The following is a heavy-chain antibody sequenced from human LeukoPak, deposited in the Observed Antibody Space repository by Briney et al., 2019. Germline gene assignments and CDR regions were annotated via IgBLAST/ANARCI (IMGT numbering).Heavy chain of an antibody. J-gene: IGHJ4*02. Sequence: GGSLRLSCAASGFTFSSYSMNWVRQAPGKGLEWVSSISSSSSYIYYADSVKGRFTISRDNAKNSLYLQMNSLRAHDTAVYYCARLYSWDYFDYWGQGTLVTVSS. CDR3: ARLYSWDYFDY. CDR1: GFTFSSYS. D-gene: IGHD5-18*01. V-gene: IGHV3-21*01. CDR2: ISSSSSYI.